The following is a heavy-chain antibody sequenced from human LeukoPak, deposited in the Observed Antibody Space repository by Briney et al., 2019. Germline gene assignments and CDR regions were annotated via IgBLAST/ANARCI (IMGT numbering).Heavy chain of an antibody. CDR3: ARGTNSSSWSNWFDP. D-gene: IGHD6-13*01. J-gene: IGHJ5*02. V-gene: IGHV4-34*01. CDR2: INHSGST. CDR1: GGSFSGYY. Sequence: SETLSLTCAVYGGSFSGYYWSWIRQPPGKGLEWIGEINHSGSTNYNPSLKSRVTISVDTSKNQFSLKLSSVTAADTAVYYCARGTNSSSWSNWFDPWGQGTLVTVSS.